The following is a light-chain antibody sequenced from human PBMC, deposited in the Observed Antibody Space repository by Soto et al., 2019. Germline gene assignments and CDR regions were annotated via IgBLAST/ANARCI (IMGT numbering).Light chain of an antibody. CDR3: SSYTRSSTYV. V-gene: IGLV2-14*01. CDR2: EVS. J-gene: IGLJ1*01. CDR1: SSDVGYYNY. Sequence: QSVLTQPASVSGSPGQSITISCTGTSSDVGYYNYVSWYQQHPGKAPNLMIYEVSSRPSGVSNRFSGSKSGNTASLTISGLQADDEADYYCSSYTRSSTYVFGTRTKVTV.